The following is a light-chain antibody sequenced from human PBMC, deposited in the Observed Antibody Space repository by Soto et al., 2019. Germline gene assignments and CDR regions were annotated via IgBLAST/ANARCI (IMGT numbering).Light chain of an antibody. CDR2: DAS. V-gene: IGKV3-20*01. CDR1: QSVSSSY. J-gene: IGKJ1*01. Sequence: EIVLTQSPGTLSLSPGERATLSCRASQSVSSSYLAWYQQKPGQAPRLLIYDASNRATGIPARFSGSGSGTDFTLTISSLEPEDFAVYYCQQCGSSPWTFGQGTKVDIK. CDR3: QQCGSSPWT.